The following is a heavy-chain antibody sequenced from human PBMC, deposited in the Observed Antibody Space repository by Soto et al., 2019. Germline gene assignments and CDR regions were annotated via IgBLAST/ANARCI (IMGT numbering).Heavy chain of an antibody. CDR3: ARKMATGTVSFDY. CDR2: INSDGSST. CDR1: GFTFSSYW. V-gene: IGHV3-74*01. D-gene: IGHD4-4*01. Sequence: GGSLRLSCAASGFTFSSYWMHWVRQAPGKGLVWVSFINSDGSSTSYADSVKGRFTISRDNAKNTLYLQMNSLRAEDTAVYYCARKMATGTVSFDYWGQGTLVTVSS. J-gene: IGHJ4*02.